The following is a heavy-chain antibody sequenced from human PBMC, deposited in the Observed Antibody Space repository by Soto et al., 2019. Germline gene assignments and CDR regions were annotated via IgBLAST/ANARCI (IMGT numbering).Heavy chain of an antibody. Sequence: GGSLRLSCAASGFTFSSYAMSWVRQAPGKGLEWVSAISGSGGGTYYADSVKGRFTISRDNSTNTLYLQMNSLRAEDTAVYYCAKELAYYYYYGMDVWGQGTTVTVSS. CDR2: ISGSGGGT. CDR1: GFTFSSYA. J-gene: IGHJ6*02. V-gene: IGHV3-23*01. CDR3: AKELAYYYYYGMDV.